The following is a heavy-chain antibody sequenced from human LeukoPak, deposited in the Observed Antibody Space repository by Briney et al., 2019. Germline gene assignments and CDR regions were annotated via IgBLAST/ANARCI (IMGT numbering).Heavy chain of an antibody. CDR2: IKNDVSEK. CDR3: TRDSGLTGYDLLDY. J-gene: IGHJ4*02. Sequence: GGSLRLSCAASGFPFSTYWITWVRQAPGKGLEWVANIKNDVSEKYYVDSAKGRFTISRDNAENSLFLQMNSLRVEVTDIYYCTRDSGLTGYDLLDYWGQGTLVTVSS. CDR1: GFPFSTYW. D-gene: IGHD5-12*01. V-gene: IGHV3-7*01.